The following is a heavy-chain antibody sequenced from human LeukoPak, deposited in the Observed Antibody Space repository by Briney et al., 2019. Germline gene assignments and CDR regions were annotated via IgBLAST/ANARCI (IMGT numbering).Heavy chain of an antibody. J-gene: IGHJ4*02. D-gene: IGHD4-17*01. CDR3: ASANGDPGSR. CDR2: IYHSGST. V-gene: IGHV4-59*12. CDR1: GGSISSYY. Sequence: SETLSLTCTVSGGSISSYYWSWIRQPPGKGLEWIGEIYHSGSTNYNPSLKSRVTISVDKSKNQFSLKLSSVTAADTAVYYCASANGDPGSRWGQGTLVTVSS.